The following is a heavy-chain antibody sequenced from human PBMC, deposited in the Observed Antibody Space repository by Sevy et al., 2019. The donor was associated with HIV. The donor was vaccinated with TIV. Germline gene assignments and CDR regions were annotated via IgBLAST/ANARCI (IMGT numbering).Heavy chain of an antibody. CDR3: ARPSRTAPTGAFVS. CDR1: GFTFSSYW. Sequence: GGSLRLSCAASGFTFSSYWMHWVRQAPGKGLVWVSRINSDGTSTSYADSVKGRFTISRDNAKNTVFLQVNSLRAEDTATYYCARPSRTAPTGAFVSWGQGTLVTVSS. D-gene: IGHD7-27*01. V-gene: IGHV3-74*01. CDR2: INSDGTST. J-gene: IGHJ4*02.